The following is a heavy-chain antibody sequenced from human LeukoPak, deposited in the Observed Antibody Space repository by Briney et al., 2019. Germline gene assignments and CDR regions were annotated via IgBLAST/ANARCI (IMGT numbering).Heavy chain of an antibody. CDR1: GFTFSSYA. CDR3: ANSVVVPAATLLDY. CDR2: ISGSGGST. D-gene: IGHD2-2*01. V-gene: IGHV3-23*01. J-gene: IGHJ4*02. Sequence: GSLRLSCAASGFTFSSYAMSWVRQAPGKGLEGVPAISGSGGSTYYADSVKGRFTISRDNSKNTLYLQMNCLRAEDTAVYYCANSVVVPAATLLDYWGQGTLVTVSS.